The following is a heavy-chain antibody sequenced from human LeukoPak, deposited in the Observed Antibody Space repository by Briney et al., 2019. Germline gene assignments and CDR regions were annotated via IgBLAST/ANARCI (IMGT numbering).Heavy chain of an antibody. CDR3: ARRTRNYVGEAFDI. CDR2: IYTSGST. D-gene: IGHD3-10*01. V-gene: IGHV4-4*07. J-gene: IGHJ3*02. Sequence: KPSGTLSLTCTVSGGSISSYYWSWIRQPAGKGLEWIGRIYTSGSTNYNPSLKSRVTMSVDTSKNQFSLKLSSVTAADTAMYYCARRTRNYVGEAFDIWGQGTMVTVSS. CDR1: GGSISSYY.